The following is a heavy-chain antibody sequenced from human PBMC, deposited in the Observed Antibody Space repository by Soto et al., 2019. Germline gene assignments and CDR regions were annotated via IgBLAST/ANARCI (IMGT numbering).Heavy chain of an antibody. Sequence: SETLSLTCAVYGGSFSGYYWSWIRQPPGKGLEWIGEINHSGSTNYNPSLKSRVTISVDTSKNQFSLKLSSVTAADTAVYYCARGRIVVVPAGALGYWGQGTLVTVSS. CDR1: GGSFSGYY. CDR2: INHSGST. CDR3: ARGRIVVVPAGALGY. V-gene: IGHV4-34*01. J-gene: IGHJ4*02. D-gene: IGHD2-2*01.